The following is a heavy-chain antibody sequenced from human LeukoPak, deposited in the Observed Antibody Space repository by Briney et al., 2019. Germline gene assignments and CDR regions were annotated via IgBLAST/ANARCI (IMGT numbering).Heavy chain of an antibody. V-gene: IGHV3-23*01. CDR2: VSVSGTST. CDR1: GFXFSSYA. Sequence: GGSLRLSCAASGFXFSSYAISWVRQAPGKGLEWGSAVSVSGTSTYYADSVKGRFTISRDNAKNSRYLQMNSLRAEDTAVYYCARDGVWYGELFDYWGQGTLVTVSS. D-gene: IGHD3-10*01. CDR3: ARDGVWYGELFDY. J-gene: IGHJ4*02.